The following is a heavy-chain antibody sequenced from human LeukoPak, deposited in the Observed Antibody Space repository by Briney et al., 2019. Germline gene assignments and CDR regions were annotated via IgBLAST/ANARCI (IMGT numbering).Heavy chain of an antibody. CDR1: GYTFTSYG. J-gene: IGHJ4*02. CDR2: ISAYNGNT. V-gene: IGHV1-18*01. CDR3: ARDREWLRLGGDFDY. Sequence: ASVKVSCKASGYTFTSYGISWVRQAPGQGLEWMGWISAYNGNTNYAQKLQGRVTMTIDTSTSTAYMELRSLRSDDTAVYYCARDREWLRLGGDFDYWGQGTLVTVSS. D-gene: IGHD5-12*01.